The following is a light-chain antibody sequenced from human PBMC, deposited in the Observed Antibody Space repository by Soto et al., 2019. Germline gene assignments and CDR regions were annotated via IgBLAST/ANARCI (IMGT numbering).Light chain of an antibody. Sequence: DSVITHSPDSLSVSLGERATINCKSIQSVLYRSNNKNFLAWYQLKPGQPPKLLIYWASTRESGVPDRFSGSGSGTDFTLTISSLQAEDVAVYYCQQYYSTRPLTFGGGTKVDI. CDR1: QSVLYRSNNKNF. J-gene: IGKJ4*01. CDR3: QQYYSTRPLT. CDR2: WAS. V-gene: IGKV4-1*01.